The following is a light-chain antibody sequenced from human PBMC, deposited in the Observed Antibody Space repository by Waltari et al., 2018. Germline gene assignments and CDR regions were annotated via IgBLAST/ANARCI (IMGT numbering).Light chain of an antibody. J-gene: IGLJ3*02. Sequence: QSVSTQPPSASGTPGQRVTISCSGSRSNIGTNSVYWYQQLPGTAPKLLIYRNNQRPSGVPDRFSGSKSGTSASLAISGLRSEDEADYYCAVWDDSLSGRVFGGGTKVTVL. V-gene: IGLV1-47*01. CDR1: RSNIGTNS. CDR3: AVWDDSLSGRV. CDR2: RNN.